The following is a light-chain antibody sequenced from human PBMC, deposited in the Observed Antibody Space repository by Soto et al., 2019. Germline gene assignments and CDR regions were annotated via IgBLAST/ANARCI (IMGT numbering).Light chain of an antibody. V-gene: IGKV3-11*01. CDR3: QHRSKWSSS. CDR2: DAA. Sequence: DIVLTQSPATLSLSPGDRATLSCRASQSVGTSLAWYKQQPGQAPRLLIHDAAYRASGNPERFRGSGSGPAFRLSLSSLEPDHFAVYYCQHRSKWSSSFGRGAQVEV. J-gene: IGKJ1*01. CDR1: QSVGTS.